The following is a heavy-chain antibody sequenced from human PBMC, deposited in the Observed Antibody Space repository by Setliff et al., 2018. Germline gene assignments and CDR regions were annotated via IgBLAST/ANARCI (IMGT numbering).Heavy chain of an antibody. D-gene: IGHD1-26*01. CDR1: GFTFSDHY. J-gene: IGHJ6*03. CDR2: IYSSGSI. Sequence: GSLRLSCAASGFTFSDHYMTWIRQPPGKGLEWIGNIYSSGSIKYNPSLRSRVTISVDTVKNQFSLRLSSLTAADTAVYYCARAPDSGTYYNLYPYYNDVWGKGTTVTVSS. CDR3: ARAPDSGTYYNLYPYYNDV. V-gene: IGHV4-59*08.